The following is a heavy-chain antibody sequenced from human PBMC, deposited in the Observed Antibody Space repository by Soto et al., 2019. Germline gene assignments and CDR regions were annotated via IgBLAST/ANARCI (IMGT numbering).Heavy chain of an antibody. CDR2: ISAHNGNT. V-gene: IGHV1-18*01. Sequence: QVHLVQSGAEVKKPGASVKVSCKGSGYAVTTYGITWVRQAPGQGLEWMGWISAHNGNTNYAQKLQGRVTVTRDTSPSTAYMELRSLRTVVTAVYYCARGRYGDYWGQGALVTVSS. CDR3: ARGRYGDY. CDR1: GYAVTTYG. J-gene: IGHJ4*02. D-gene: IGHD1-1*01.